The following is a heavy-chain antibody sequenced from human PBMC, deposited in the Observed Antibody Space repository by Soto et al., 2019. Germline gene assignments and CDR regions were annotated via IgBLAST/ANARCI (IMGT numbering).Heavy chain of an antibody. CDR3: ARDHKEAFDI. CDR1: GASITSYF. CDR2: MYFNEST. J-gene: IGHJ3*02. Sequence: QVLLQESGPGLVKPSETLSLTCTVSGASITSYFLNWIRQAPGTGLEWIGYMYFNESTNYNPSLNSRVMMSLDTSKSLFSLKLNSVTAADTAIYYCARDHKEAFDIWGQGTLVTVSS. V-gene: IGHV4-59*01.